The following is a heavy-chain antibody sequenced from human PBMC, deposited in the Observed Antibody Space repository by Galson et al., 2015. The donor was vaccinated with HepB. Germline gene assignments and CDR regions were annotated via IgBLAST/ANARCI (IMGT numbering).Heavy chain of an antibody. CDR2: IIPIVDIA. Sequence: SVKVSCKASGGSFSSYAISWVRQAPGQGLEWMGRIIPIVDIANHAQKFQGRVTITADKSTSTAYMELSSLRSEDTAVYYCARARGAWGSTFYWGQGTLVTVSS. CDR3: ARARGAWGSTFY. J-gene: IGHJ4*02. D-gene: IGHD3-16*01. V-gene: IGHV1-69*04. CDR1: GGSFSSYA.